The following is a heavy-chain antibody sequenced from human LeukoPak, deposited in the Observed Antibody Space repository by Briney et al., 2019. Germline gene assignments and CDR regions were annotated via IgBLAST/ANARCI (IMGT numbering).Heavy chain of an antibody. CDR2: ISIIISYI. CDR1: GFTFSSYS. J-gene: IGHJ4*02. D-gene: IGHD3-10*01. V-gene: IGHV3-21*01. CDR3: ARDYGSGSYRRFVT. Sequence: GRSLRLSCAASGFTFSSYSMNWVRHAPGKGLEWVSSISIIISYIYYTDSVKGRFTISRDNAKNTLYLQINSLIAEDTAVYYCARDYGSGSYRRFVTWGQGTLVTVSS.